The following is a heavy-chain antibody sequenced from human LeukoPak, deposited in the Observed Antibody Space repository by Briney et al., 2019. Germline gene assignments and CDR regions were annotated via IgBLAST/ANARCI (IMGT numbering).Heavy chain of an antibody. D-gene: IGHD1-26*01. CDR2: LGQDGSER. J-gene: IGHJ4*02. Sequence: GGSLRLSCAAFGFNFSSYWMNWVRQAPGKGLEWVANLGQDGSERNYVDSVKGRFTVSRDNAENSLYLQMNSLRDEDTAVYYCARERYSTKYFDYWGQGTLVTVSS. V-gene: IGHV3-7*01. CDR3: ARERYSTKYFDY. CDR1: GFNFSSYW.